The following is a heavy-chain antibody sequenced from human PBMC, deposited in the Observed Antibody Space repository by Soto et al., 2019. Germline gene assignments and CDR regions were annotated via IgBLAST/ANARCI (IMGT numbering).Heavy chain of an antibody. D-gene: IGHD4-17*01. CDR2: IYSGGST. Sequence: EVQLVESGGGLVQPGGSLRLSCAASGFTVSSNYMSWVRQAPGKGLEWVSVIYSGGSTYYADFVKGRFTISRDDSKNTLYLQMNNLRAEDTALYYCARDNTAYYDKDVWGKGTAVTVSS. J-gene: IGHJ6*03. CDR3: ARDNTAYYDKDV. V-gene: IGHV3-66*01. CDR1: GFTVSSNY.